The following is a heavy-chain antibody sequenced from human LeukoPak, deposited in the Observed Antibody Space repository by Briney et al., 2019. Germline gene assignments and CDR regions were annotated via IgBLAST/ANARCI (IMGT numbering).Heavy chain of an antibody. CDR1: GFTFSSYS. CDR2: ISSSSNTI. Sequence: PGGSLRLSCAASGFTFSSYSMNWDRQAPGKGLEWVSYISSSSNTIYYADSVKGRFTISRDNARNSLYLQMHSLRDEDTAVYYCARQDCSGGSCYSIPFDYWGQGTLVTASS. V-gene: IGHV3-48*02. CDR3: ARQDCSGGSCYSIPFDY. J-gene: IGHJ4*02. D-gene: IGHD2-15*01.